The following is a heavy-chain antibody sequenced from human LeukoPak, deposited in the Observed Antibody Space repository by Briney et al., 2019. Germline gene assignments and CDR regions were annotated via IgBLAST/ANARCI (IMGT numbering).Heavy chain of an antibody. CDR3: AKDQGYYDSSGYYYNWFDP. Sequence: PGGSLRLSCAASGFTVSSNYMSWVRQAPGKGLEWVAVISYDGSNKYYADSVKGRFTISRDNSKNTLYLQMNSLRAEDTAVYYCAKDQGYYDSSGYYYNWFDPWGQGTLVTVSS. CDR1: GFTVSSNY. V-gene: IGHV3-30*18. D-gene: IGHD3-22*01. J-gene: IGHJ5*02. CDR2: ISYDGSNK.